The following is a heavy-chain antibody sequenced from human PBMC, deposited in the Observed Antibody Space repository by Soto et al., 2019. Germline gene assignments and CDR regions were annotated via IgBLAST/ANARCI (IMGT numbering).Heavy chain of an antibody. V-gene: IGHV1-18*01. CDR1: GYIFTSYG. Sequence: QVQLVQSGAEVKKPGASVKVSCNASGYIFTSYGISWVRQAPGQGLEWMGWISTYNGNINYAQKVQGRVTMTTDTSTGTVYMELRSLRFDDTAVYYCARDRDYYGADSYPHWGQGTLVTVSS. CDR2: ISTYNGNI. D-gene: IGHD3-10*01. J-gene: IGHJ4*02. CDR3: ARDRDYYGADSYPH.